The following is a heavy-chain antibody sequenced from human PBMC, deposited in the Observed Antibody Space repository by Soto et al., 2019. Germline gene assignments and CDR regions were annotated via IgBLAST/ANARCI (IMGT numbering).Heavy chain of an antibody. CDR3: ARDFAYFDS. D-gene: IGHD3-3*01. Sequence: SETLSLTCTVSGGSFKSGGYSWSWIRQPPGKGLEWIGYVYHTGRTSYNPSLKSRVSISMDTSKNQFSLNLDSVTAADTAVYFCARDFAYFDSWGQGTLVTVSS. J-gene: IGHJ4*02. V-gene: IGHV4-61*08. CDR1: GGSFKSGGYS. CDR2: VYHTGRT.